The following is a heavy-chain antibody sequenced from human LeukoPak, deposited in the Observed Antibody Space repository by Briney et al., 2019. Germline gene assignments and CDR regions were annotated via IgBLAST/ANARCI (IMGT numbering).Heavy chain of an antibody. CDR3: ARDRTAADSLGGFDP. D-gene: IGHD6-13*01. Sequence: PGGSLRLSCAASGFTVSNNYMSWVRQAPGKGLEWVSVIYSGGSTYYADSVKGRFTISRDNSKNTLYLQMNSLRAEDTAVYYCARDRTAADSLGGFDPWGQGTLVTVSS. V-gene: IGHV3-66*01. CDR1: GFTVSNNY. CDR2: IYSGGST. J-gene: IGHJ5*02.